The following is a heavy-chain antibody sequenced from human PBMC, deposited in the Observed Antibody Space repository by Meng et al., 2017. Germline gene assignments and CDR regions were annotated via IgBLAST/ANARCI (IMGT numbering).Heavy chain of an antibody. V-gene: IGHV3-30*01. D-gene: IGHD3-22*01. CDR2: ISYDGSNK. CDR3: ARGGYDSSGYYLYYYYYYGMDV. J-gene: IGHJ6*02. Sequence: GGSLRLSCAASGFTFSSYAMHWVRQAPGKGLEWVAVISYDGSNKYYADSVKGRFTISRDNSKNTLYLQMNSLRAEDTAVYYCARGGYDSSGYYLYYYYYYGMDVWGQGTTVTRLL. CDR1: GFTFSSYA.